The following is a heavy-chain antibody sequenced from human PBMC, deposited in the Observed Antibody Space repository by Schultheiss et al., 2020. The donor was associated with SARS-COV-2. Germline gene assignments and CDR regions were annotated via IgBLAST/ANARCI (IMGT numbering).Heavy chain of an antibody. J-gene: IGHJ4*02. CDR3: AKDLNPMIVVVITNLWDY. CDR2: ISGSGGST. D-gene: IGHD3-22*01. CDR1: GFTFSSYA. Sequence: GGSLRLSCAASGFTFSSYAMSWVRQAPGKGLEWVSAISGSGGSTYYADSVKGRFTISRDNSKNTLYLQMNSLRAEETAVYYCAKDLNPMIVVVITNLWDYWGQGTLVTVSS. V-gene: IGHV3-23*01.